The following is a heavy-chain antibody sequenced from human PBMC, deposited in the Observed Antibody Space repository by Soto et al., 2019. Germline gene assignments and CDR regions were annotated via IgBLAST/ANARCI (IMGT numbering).Heavy chain of an antibody. CDR1: GFTFSSYW. CDR3: AGLSPLGFRPHFDI. Sequence: GGSLRLSCAASGFTFSSYWMHWVRQAPGKGLGWVSRINSDGSSTSYADSVKGRFTISRDNAKNTLYLQMNSLRAEDAAEYCWAGLSPLGFRPHFDIWGQGTLVTVSS. V-gene: IGHV3-74*01. J-gene: IGHJ4*02. CDR2: INSDGSST. D-gene: IGHD3-16*01.